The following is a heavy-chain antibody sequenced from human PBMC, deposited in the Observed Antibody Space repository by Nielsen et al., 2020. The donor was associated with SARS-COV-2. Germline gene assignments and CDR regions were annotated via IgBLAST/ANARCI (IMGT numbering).Heavy chain of an antibody. CDR3: ARHGQLELNHYYYYYYMDV. Sequence: SVKVSCKASGGTFSSYAISWVRQAPGQGLEWMGGIIPIFGTANYAQKFQGRVTITADESTSTAYMELSSLRSEDTAVYYCARHGQLELNHYYYYYYMDVWGKGTTVTVSS. V-gene: IGHV1-69*13. D-gene: IGHD1-7*01. CDR2: IIPIFGTA. CDR1: GGTFSSYA. J-gene: IGHJ6*03.